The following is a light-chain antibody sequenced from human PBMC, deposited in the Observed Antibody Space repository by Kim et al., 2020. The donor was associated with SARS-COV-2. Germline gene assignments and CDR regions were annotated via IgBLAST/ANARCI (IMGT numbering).Light chain of an antibody. CDR2: EVN. CDR3: SSYTSGSTLV. Sequence: GQSITISCIGTSSDIGGYNHVSWYQQHPGKAPKLMIYEVNKRPSGDSNRFSASKSGNTASLTISGLQAEDEADYYCSSYTSGSTLVFGGGTQLTVL. V-gene: IGLV2-14*01. CDR1: SSDIGGYNH. J-gene: IGLJ2*01.